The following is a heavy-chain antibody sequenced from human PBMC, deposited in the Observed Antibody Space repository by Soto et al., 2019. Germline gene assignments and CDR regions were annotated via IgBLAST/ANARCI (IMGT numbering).Heavy chain of an antibody. CDR2: IYYSGST. D-gene: IGHD6-6*01. CDR1: GGSVSSGSYY. Sequence: TSETLSLTCTVSGGSVSSGSYYWSWIRQPPGKGLEWIGYIYYSGSTNYNPSLKSRVTISVDTSKNQFSLKLSSVTAADTAGYYCARVYSSSPGWFDPWGQGTLVTVSS. CDR3: ARVYSSSPGWFDP. J-gene: IGHJ5*02. V-gene: IGHV4-61*01.